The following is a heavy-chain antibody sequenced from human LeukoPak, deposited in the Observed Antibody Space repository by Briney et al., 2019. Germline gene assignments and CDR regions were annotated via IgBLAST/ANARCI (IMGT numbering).Heavy chain of an antibody. V-gene: IGHV3-11*04. CDR2: ISSSGSTI. Sequence: GGSLRLSCAASGFTFSDYYMSWIRQAPGKGLESVSYISSSGSTIYYADSVKGRFTISRDNAKNSLYLQMNSLRAEDTAVYYCARDDYYDSSGYYHYVDYWGQGTLVTVSS. D-gene: IGHD3-22*01. CDR3: ARDDYYDSSGYYHYVDY. CDR1: GFTFSDYY. J-gene: IGHJ4*02.